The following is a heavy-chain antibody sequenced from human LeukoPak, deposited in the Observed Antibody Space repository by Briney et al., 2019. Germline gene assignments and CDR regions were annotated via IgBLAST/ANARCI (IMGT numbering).Heavy chain of an antibody. Sequence: PGGSLRLSCAASGFTFSSYAMHWVRQAPGKGLEWVAVISYDGSNKYYADSVKGRFTISRDNSKNTLYLQMNSLRAEDTAVYYCARGYSSSYAFDIWGQGTMVTVSS. CDR3: ARGYSSSYAFDI. J-gene: IGHJ3*02. D-gene: IGHD6-13*01. CDR2: ISYDGSNK. V-gene: IGHV3-30*04. CDR1: GFTFSSYA.